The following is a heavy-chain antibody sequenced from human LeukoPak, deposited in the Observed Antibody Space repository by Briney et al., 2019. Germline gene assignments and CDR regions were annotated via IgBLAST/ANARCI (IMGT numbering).Heavy chain of an antibody. D-gene: IGHD5-24*01. J-gene: IGHJ5*01. V-gene: IGHV1-46*02. CDR1: GHTLNNHF. Sequence: GPSVKVSCKSSGHTLNNHFIHWVRQPPAQGLEWMGMINPRDGSTRTLQRFQGRLTMPRDTSTSTLYMGLSSLRSEDTATYFCARGVDQEFDFWGQGTLVTVSS. CDR2: INPRDGST. CDR3: ARGVDQEFDF.